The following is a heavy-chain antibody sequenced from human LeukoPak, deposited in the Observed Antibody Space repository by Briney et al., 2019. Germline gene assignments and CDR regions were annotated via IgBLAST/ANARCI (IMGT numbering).Heavy chain of an antibody. CDR3: ARAYEWLAHPTFDY. CDR2: INPKSGGT. V-gene: IGHV1-2*02. Sequence: GASVKVSCKASGYTFIGYYMHWVRQAPGQGLEWMGWINPKSGGTNYAQKLQGRVTMTTDTSTSTAYMELRSLRSDDTAVYYCARAYEWLAHPTFDYWGQGTLVTVSS. CDR1: GYTFIGYY. D-gene: IGHD6-19*01. J-gene: IGHJ4*02.